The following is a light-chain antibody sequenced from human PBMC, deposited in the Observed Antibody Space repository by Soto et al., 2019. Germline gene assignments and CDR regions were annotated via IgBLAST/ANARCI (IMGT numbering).Light chain of an antibody. Sequence: QSVLTQPPSVSGAPGQRVTISCTGSSSNIGAGYDVHWYQQLPGTAPKLLIYANTNRTSGVPDRFSGAKSGTSASLAITGLRAEDEADYYCQSYDSNLSGYVFGTGTKLTVL. V-gene: IGLV1-40*01. CDR1: SSNIGAGYD. CDR3: QSYDSNLSGYV. CDR2: ANT. J-gene: IGLJ1*01.